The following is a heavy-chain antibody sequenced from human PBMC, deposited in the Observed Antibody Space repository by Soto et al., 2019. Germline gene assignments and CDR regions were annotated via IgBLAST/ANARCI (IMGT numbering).Heavy chain of an antibody. V-gene: IGHV3-30*18. D-gene: IGHD3-10*01. Sequence: QAQLVESGGGVVQPGRSLRLSCTASGFSLRSYGMHWVRQAPGKGLSWVAVMSYDGRNTYSADSVKGRFAISRDDSKNPMYLQMNSLTPEDTGLYYCAKDTGFGELLSDTFDLWCQGTMLTVSS. J-gene: IGHJ3*01. CDR2: MSYDGRNT. CDR3: AKDTGFGELLSDTFDL. CDR1: GFSLRSYG.